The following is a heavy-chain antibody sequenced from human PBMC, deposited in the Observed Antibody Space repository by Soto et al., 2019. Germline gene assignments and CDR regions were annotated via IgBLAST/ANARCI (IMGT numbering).Heavy chain of an antibody. Sequence: EVQLLESGGGLVQPGGSLRLSCAASGFTFSSYAMSWVRQAPGKGLEWVSAISGSGGSTYYADFVKGRFTISRDNSKNTLYLQMNSLRAEDTAVYYCAKDREGYCSSTSCYIGWFDPWGQGTLVTVSS. CDR2: ISGSGGST. V-gene: IGHV3-23*01. J-gene: IGHJ5*02. CDR3: AKDREGYCSSTSCYIGWFDP. D-gene: IGHD2-2*02. CDR1: GFTFSSYA.